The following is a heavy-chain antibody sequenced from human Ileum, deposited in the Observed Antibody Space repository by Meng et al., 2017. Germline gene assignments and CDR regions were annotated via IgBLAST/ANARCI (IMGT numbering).Heavy chain of an antibody. D-gene: IGHD4-17*01. CDR3: ARDYYRYGDSGSHFEY. CDR1: GFTFSSYS. CDR2: ISGSGVYT. Sequence: GGFLRLSCAASGFTFSSYSMGWVRQAPGKGLEWVSDISGSGVYTYYADSVKGRFTISRDNSKNTLYLQMNSLRAEDTAVYYCARDYYRYGDSGSHFEYWGQGTLVTVSS. J-gene: IGHJ4*02. V-gene: IGHV3-23*01.